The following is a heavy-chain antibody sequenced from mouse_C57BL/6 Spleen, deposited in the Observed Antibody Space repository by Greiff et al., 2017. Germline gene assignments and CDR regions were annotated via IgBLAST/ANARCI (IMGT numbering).Heavy chain of an antibody. J-gene: IGHJ1*03. Sequence: VQLKQSGPELVKPGASVKISCKASGYSFTDYNMNWVKQSNGKSLEWIGVINPNYGTTSYNQKFKGKATLTVDQSSSTAYMQLNSLTSEDSAVYYCARCYYGSIYGHWYFDVWGTGTTVTVSS. V-gene: IGHV1-39*01. CDR2: INPNYGTT. CDR1: GYSFTDYN. D-gene: IGHD1-1*01. CDR3: ARCYYGSIYGHWYFDV.